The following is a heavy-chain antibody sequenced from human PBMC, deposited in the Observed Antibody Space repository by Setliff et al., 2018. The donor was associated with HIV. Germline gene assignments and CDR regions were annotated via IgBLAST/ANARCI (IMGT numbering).Heavy chain of an antibody. CDR1: GYTFTDYF. J-gene: IGHJ4*02. Sequence: GASVKVSCKASGYTFTDYFIHWVRQAPGQGLEWMGWISPYDGARRVSQTFRGRVTMTTDTSVNTAYVELTGLTSADTAVYYCARQLSNSFDYWGQGTLVTVS. V-gene: IGHV1-2*02. CDR3: ARQLSNSFDY. D-gene: IGHD6-6*01. CDR2: ISPYDGAR.